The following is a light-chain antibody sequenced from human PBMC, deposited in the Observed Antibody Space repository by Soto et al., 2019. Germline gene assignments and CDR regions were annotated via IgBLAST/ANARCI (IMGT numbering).Light chain of an antibody. J-gene: IGLJ3*02. CDR3: AAWDDSLNVVV. Sequence: QAVVTQPPSASGTPGQRVTISCSGSSSNIGSNTVNWYQQLPGTAPKLVIHSSDQRPSGVPDRFSGSQSGTSASLAISGLQSEDEADYYCAAWDDSLNVVVFGGGTQLTVL. CDR2: SSD. V-gene: IGLV1-44*01. CDR1: SSNIGSNT.